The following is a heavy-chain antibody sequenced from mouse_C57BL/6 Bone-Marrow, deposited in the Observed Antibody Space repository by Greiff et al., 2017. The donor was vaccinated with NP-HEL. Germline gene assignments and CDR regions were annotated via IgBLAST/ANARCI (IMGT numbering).Heavy chain of an antibody. D-gene: IGHD2-4*01. J-gene: IGHJ4*01. CDR3: ASHDYDAAMDY. V-gene: IGHV7-3*01. CDR2: IRNKATGYTT. Sequence: EVMLVESGGGLVQPGGSLSLSCAASGFTFTAYYMSWVRQPPGKALEWLGFIRNKATGYTTEYRASVQGRFTISRDNSHSILYLQMNALRAEDSATYYCASHDYDAAMDYWGQGTSVTVSS. CDR1: GFTFTAYY.